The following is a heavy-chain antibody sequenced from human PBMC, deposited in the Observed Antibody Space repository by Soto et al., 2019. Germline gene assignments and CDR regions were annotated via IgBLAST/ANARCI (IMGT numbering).Heavy chain of an antibody. CDR3: ARDQKAARPVGWFDP. V-gene: IGHV1-2*02. CDR2: INPNSGGT. J-gene: IGHJ5*02. CDR1: GYTFTGYY. D-gene: IGHD6-6*01. Sequence: QVQLVQSGAEVKKPGASVKVSCKASGYTFTGYYMHWVRQAPGQGLEWMGWINPNSGGTNYAQKFQGRVTMTRDTSISTAYMELSRLRSDDTAVYYCARDQKAARPVGWFDPWGQGTLVTVSS.